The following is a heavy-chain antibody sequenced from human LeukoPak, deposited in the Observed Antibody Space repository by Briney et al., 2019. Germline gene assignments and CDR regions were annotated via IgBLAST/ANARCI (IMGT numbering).Heavy chain of an antibody. CDR3: ARGPFMTTVTTGREDY. CDR2: INHSGST. CDR1: GGSFSGYY. V-gene: IGHV4-34*01. D-gene: IGHD4-11*01. J-gene: IGHJ4*02. Sequence: SSETLSLTCAVYGGSFSGYYWSWIRQPPGKGLEWIGEINHSGSTNYNPSLKSRVTISVDTSKNQFSLKLSSVTAADTAVYYCARGPFMTTVTTGREDYWGQGTLVTVSS.